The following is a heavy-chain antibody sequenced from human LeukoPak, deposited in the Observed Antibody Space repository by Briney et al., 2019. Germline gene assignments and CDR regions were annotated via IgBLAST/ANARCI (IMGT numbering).Heavy chain of an antibody. J-gene: IGHJ3*02. Sequence: SVKVSCKASGGTFSSYAISWVRQAPGQGLEWMGGIIPIFGTANYAQKFQGRVTITADESTSTAYMELSSLRSEDTAVYYCARDFRKQLSALTTPGAFGIWGQGTMVTVSS. CDR3: ARDFRKQLSALTTPGAFGI. D-gene: IGHD1-1*01. V-gene: IGHV1-69*01. CDR2: IIPIFGTA. CDR1: GGTFSSYA.